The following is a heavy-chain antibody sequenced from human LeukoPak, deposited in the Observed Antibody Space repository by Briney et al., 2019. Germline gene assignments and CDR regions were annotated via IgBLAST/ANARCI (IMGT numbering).Heavy chain of an antibody. Sequence: ASVKVSCKASGYTFTSYGISWVRQAPGQGLEWMGWISAYNGNTNYAQKLQGRVTMTRNTSISTAYMELSSLRSEDTAVYYCARGHSAAAGSFDYWGQGTLVTVSS. CDR2: ISAYNGNT. V-gene: IGHV1-18*01. J-gene: IGHJ4*02. D-gene: IGHD6-13*01. CDR1: GYTFTSYG. CDR3: ARGHSAAAGSFDY.